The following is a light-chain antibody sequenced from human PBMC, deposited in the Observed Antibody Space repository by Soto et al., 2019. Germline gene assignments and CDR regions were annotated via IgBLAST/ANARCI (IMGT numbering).Light chain of an antibody. J-gene: IGKJ2*01. Sequence: EIVLTQSPATLSLSPGDRATLSCRASQSVNNFLAWYQQKSGQAPRLLIYDTSNRATDIPPGFSGSGSGTDFTLTISSLEPGDFAVYCCQQRSNWPYTFGQGTKLEIK. CDR1: QSVNNF. CDR2: DTS. CDR3: QQRSNWPYT. V-gene: IGKV3-11*01.